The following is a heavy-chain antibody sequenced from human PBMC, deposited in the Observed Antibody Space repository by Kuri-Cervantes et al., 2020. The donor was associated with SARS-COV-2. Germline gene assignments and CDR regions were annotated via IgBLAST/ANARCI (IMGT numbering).Heavy chain of an antibody. D-gene: IGHD2-15*01. CDR1: GGSISSYY. V-gene: IGHV4-59*12. CDR3: ALETPYFDY. CDR2: IYYSGST. J-gene: IGHJ4*02. Sequence: GSLRLSCTASGGSISSYYWSWIRQPPGKGLEWIGYIYYSGSTNYNPSLKSRVTISVDTSKNQFSLKLSSVTAADTAVYYCALETPYFDYWGQGTLVTVSS.